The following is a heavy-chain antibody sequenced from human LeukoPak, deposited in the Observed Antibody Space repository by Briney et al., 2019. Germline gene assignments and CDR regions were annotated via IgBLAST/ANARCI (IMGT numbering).Heavy chain of an antibody. J-gene: IGHJ4*02. Sequence: SETLSLTCTVSGGSISSYYWSWIRQPAGKGLEWIGRIYSTGSTNYNPSLKSRVTMSVDTSKNQFSLRLRSVTAADTAVYYCARQIASAGTAGFNFWGQGALVTVSS. D-gene: IGHD6-13*01. CDR1: GGSISSYY. CDR2: IYSTGST. V-gene: IGHV4-4*07. CDR3: ARQIASAGTAGFNF.